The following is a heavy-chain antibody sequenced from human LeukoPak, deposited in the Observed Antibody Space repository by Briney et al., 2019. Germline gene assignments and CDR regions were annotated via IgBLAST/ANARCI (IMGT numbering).Heavy chain of an antibody. D-gene: IGHD6-19*01. CDR1: GGSISGYY. CDR2: LYSSGGT. CDR3: ARGSSGSTKRYYFDS. V-gene: IGHV4-4*07. J-gene: IGHJ4*02. Sequence: SETLSLTCTVSGGSISGYYWNWVRQPADRGLEWIGRLYSSGGTYYNPSLKSRLTMSVDTSKNQFSLKLRSVTAADTAVYYCARGSSGSTKRYYFDSWGQGALVTVPS.